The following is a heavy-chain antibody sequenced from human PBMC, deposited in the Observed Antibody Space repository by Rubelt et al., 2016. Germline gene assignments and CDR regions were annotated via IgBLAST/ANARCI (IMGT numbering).Heavy chain of an antibody. V-gene: IGHV1-3*01. D-gene: IGHD6-19*01. CDR2: INAGNGNT. CDR3: ARLVAGTAGWFDP. Sequence: QVQLVQSGSELKKPGASVKVSCKASGYTFTSYAMHWVRQAPGQRLEWMGWINAGNGNTKYSQKFQGRVTITRDTSASTAYMELSSLRSEDTAVYYCARLVAGTAGWFDPWGQGTLVTVSS. CDR1: GYTFTSYA. J-gene: IGHJ5*02.